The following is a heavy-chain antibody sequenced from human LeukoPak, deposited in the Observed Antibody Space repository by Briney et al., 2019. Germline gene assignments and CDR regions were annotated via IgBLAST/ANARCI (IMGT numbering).Heavy chain of an antibody. CDR3: AVAGYGRRFDY. J-gene: IGHJ4*02. CDR2: INHSGST. Sequence: SETLSLTCAVYGGSFSGYYWSWIRQPPGKGLEWIGEINHSGSTNYNPSLKSRVTISVGTSKNQFSLKLRFVTAADTAVYYRAVAGYGRRFDYWGQGTLVTVSS. CDR1: GGSFSGYY. V-gene: IGHV4-34*01. D-gene: IGHD5-18*01.